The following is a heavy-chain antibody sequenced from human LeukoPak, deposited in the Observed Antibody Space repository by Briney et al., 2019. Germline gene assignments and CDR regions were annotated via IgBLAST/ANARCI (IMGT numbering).Heavy chain of an antibody. CDR3: ARDMIRGQPDYLDY. CDR1: GFMFTGVA. D-gene: IGHD3-10*01. Sequence: AGSLRLSCAASGFMFTGVAMHWVRQAPGKGLQWVAVISYDGKVKFYGDSVKGRFTISRDDSKNMLYLQMSSLRPEDTAVYYCARDMIRGQPDYLDYWGQGTLVTVSS. CDR2: ISYDGKVK. J-gene: IGHJ4*02. V-gene: IGHV3-30*15.